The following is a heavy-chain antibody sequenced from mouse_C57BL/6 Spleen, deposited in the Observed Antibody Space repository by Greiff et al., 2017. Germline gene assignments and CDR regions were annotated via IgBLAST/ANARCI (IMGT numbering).Heavy chain of an antibody. CDR2: IWSGGST. V-gene: IGHV2-2*01. CDR3: ARERGTLYAMDY. J-gene: IGHJ4*01. Sequence: QVQLQQSGPGLVQPSQSLSITCTVSGFSLTSYGVHWVRQSPGKGLEWLGVIWSGGSTDYNAAFISRLSISKDNSKSKVFFKMNSLQADDTAIYYCARERGTLYAMDYWGQGTSVTVSS. CDR1: GFSLTSYG. D-gene: IGHD4-1*01.